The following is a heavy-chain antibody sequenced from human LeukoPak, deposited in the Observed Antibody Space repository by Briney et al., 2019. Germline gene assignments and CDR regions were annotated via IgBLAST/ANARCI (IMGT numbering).Heavy chain of an antibody. Sequence: PGRSLRLSCAASGFTFSSYWMSWVRQAPGKGLEWVANIKQDGSEKYYVDSVKGRFTISRDNAKNSLYLQMNSLRAEDTAVYYCARESHLMWGETDPTQGFDYWGQGTLVTVSS. D-gene: IGHD3-10*01. CDR1: GFTFSSYW. CDR3: ARESHLMWGETDPTQGFDY. J-gene: IGHJ4*02. CDR2: IKQDGSEK. V-gene: IGHV3-7*01.